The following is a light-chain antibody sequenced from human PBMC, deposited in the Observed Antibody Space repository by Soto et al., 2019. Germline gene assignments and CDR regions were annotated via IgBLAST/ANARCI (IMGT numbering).Light chain of an antibody. Sequence: QSALAQPASVSGSPGQPITISCTGTSSDIGAYKFVSWYQQHPGKAPKLMIYEVSNRPSGVSNRFSGSKSGNTASLTISGLQAEDEADYYCSSYTSSSTLVFGGGTKLTVL. V-gene: IGLV2-14*01. CDR2: EVS. CDR3: SSYTSSSTLV. J-gene: IGLJ2*01. CDR1: SSDIGAYKF.